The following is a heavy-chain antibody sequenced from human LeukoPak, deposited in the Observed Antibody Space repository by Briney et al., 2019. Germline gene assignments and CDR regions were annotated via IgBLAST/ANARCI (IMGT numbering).Heavy chain of an antibody. Sequence: ETLSLTCTVSGGSISSYYWSWVRQAPGKGLEWVANIKQDGSEKYYVDSVKGRFTISRDNAKNSLYLQMNSLRAEDTAVYYCARELAFGDPGDYWGQGTLVTVSS. D-gene: IGHD3-10*01. CDR3: ARELAFGDPGDY. CDR2: IKQDGSEK. J-gene: IGHJ4*02. V-gene: IGHV3-7*01. CDR1: GGSISSYY.